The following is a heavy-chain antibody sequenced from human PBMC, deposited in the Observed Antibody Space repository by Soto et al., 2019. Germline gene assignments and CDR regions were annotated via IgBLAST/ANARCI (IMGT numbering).Heavy chain of an antibody. J-gene: IGHJ5*02. D-gene: IGHD1-26*01. CDR2: IYPGDSDT. CDR3: ATGGPLRAYNWFDP. Sequence: PGESLKISCQGSGYTFTNYWIGWVRQMPGKGLEWMGIIYPGDSDTRYSPSFQGQVTISADKSISTAFLQWSSLKASDTAMYYCATGGPLRAYNWFDPWGQGTLVTVSS. V-gene: IGHV5-51*01. CDR1: GYTFTNYW.